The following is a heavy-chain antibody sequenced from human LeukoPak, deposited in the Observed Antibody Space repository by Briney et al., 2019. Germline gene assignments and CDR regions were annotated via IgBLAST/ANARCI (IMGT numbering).Heavy chain of an antibody. D-gene: IGHD6-13*01. Sequence: GGSLRLSCAASGFTVSSNYMTWVRQAPGKGLEWVSIIHTNGNTYYADSVKGRFTISRDNSKNTLYLQMNSLRTEDTAVYYCASSRTAASSNWFDPWGQGTLVTVSS. CDR1: GFTVSSNY. V-gene: IGHV3-53*01. CDR3: ASSRTAASSNWFDP. J-gene: IGHJ5*02. CDR2: IHTNGNT.